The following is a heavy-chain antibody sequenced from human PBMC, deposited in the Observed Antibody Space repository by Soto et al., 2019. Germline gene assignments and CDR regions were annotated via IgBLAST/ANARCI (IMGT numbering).Heavy chain of an antibody. D-gene: IGHD6-6*01. V-gene: IGHV2-5*01. Sequence: SGPTLVNPTQTLTLTCSLSGISLSTSGVGLGWIRQTPGKALEWLALIYWNDDKHYTPSLKSRLTITKDTSKNQAVLTMTNMDPVDTATYYCARGLATLPVFAFDVWGQGTVVTVSS. J-gene: IGHJ3*01. CDR3: ARGLATLPVFAFDV. CDR2: IYWNDDK. CDR1: GISLSTSGVG.